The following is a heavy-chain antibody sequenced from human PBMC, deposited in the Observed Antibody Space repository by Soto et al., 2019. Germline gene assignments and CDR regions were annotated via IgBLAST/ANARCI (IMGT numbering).Heavy chain of an antibody. Sequence: ASVKVSCKTSGFTFTIYAVHWVLQAPGQRPEWMGWINGGNGDTKYSQKFHDRVIITRNTSASTVYMGLSSLRSEDTAIYYCARGPLSLYSADFRWGQGTLVTVSS. CDR2: INGGNGDT. V-gene: IGHV1-3*01. CDR1: GFTFTIYA. CDR3: ARGPLSLYSADFR. J-gene: IGHJ4*02. D-gene: IGHD4-4*01.